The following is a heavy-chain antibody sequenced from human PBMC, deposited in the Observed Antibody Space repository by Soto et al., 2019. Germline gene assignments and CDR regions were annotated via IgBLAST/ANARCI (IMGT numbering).Heavy chain of an antibody. V-gene: IGHV4-59*01. D-gene: IGHD5-18*01. Sequence: PSETLSLTCTVSGGSISSYDWSWIRQPPGKGLEWIGYIYYSGSTNYNPSLKSRVTISVDTSKNQFSLKLSSVTAADTAVYYCARGGYSYGYRFDYWGQGTLVTVSS. CDR2: IYYSGST. CDR3: ARGGYSYGYRFDY. J-gene: IGHJ4*02. CDR1: GGSISSYD.